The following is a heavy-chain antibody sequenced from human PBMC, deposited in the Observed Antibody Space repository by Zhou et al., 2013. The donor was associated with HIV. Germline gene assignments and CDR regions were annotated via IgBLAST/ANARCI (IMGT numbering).Heavy chain of an antibody. CDR3: AREYCSSTSCYFGRSVWFDP. CDR2: IIPIFGTA. V-gene: IGHV1-69*05. CDR1: GGTFSSYA. Sequence: QVQLVQSGAEVKKPGSSVKVSCKASGGTFSSYAISWVRQAPGQGLEWMGGIIPIFGTANYAQKFQGRVTITTDESTSTAYMELSSLRSEDTAVYYCAREYCSSTSCYFGRSVWFDPWGQGTLVTVSS. D-gene: IGHD2-2*01. J-gene: IGHJ5*02.